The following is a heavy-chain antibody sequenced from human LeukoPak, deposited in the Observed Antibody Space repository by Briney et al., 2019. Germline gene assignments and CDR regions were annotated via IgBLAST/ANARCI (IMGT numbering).Heavy chain of an antibody. CDR3: ARAYYESSAYRHAVYFDY. J-gene: IGHJ4*02. Sequence: ASVKVSCKASGYTFNSSYMHWVRQAPGQGLEWMGIINPSDDSTRYAQKFQGRVTMTKDTSTNTVYMHLSSLSSDDTAAYYCARAYYESSAYRHAVYFDYWGQGTLVTVSS. V-gene: IGHV1-46*02. CDR2: INPSDDST. D-gene: IGHD3-22*01. CDR1: GYTFNSSY.